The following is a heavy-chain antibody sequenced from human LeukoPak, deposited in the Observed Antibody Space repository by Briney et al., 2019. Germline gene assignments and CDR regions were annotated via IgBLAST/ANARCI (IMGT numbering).Heavy chain of an antibody. D-gene: IGHD2-15*01. J-gene: IGHJ2*01. CDR3: ARHAPSARWWPHWYFDL. Sequence: SETLSLTCTVSGGSISSYYWSWIRQPPGKGLEWIGYIYYSGSTNYNPSLKSRVTISVDTSKNQFSLKLSSVTAADTAVYYCARHAPSARWWPHWYFDLWGRGTLVTVSS. CDR2: IYYSGST. CDR1: GGSISSYY. V-gene: IGHV4-59*08.